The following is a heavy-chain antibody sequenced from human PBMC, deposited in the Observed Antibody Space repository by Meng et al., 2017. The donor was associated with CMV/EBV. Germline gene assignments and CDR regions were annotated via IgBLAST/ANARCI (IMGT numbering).Heavy chain of an antibody. CDR1: GYTFTGYY. V-gene: IGHV1-2*02. CDR3: ARVDIVVVPAAEETYYYYGMDV. J-gene: IGHJ6*02. D-gene: IGHD2-2*01. Sequence: ASVKVSCKASGYTFTGYYMHWVRQAPGQGLEWMGWINPNSGGTNYAQKFQGRVTMTRDTSISTAYMELSRLRSDDTAVYYCARVDIVVVPAAEETYYYYGMDVWGQGTTVTVSS. CDR2: INPNSGGT.